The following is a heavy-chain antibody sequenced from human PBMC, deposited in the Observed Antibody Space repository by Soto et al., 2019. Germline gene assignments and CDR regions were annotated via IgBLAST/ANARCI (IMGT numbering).Heavy chain of an antibody. D-gene: IGHD3-10*02. V-gene: IGHV4-59*01. Sequence: KPSETLSLTCTVSGGSISSYYWSWIRQPPGKGLEWIGYIYYSGSTDYNPSLKSRVTISVDTSKNQFSLKLSSVTAADTAVYYCASMFGLSAFDIWGQGTMVTVSS. J-gene: IGHJ3*02. CDR3: ASMFGLSAFDI. CDR2: IYYSGST. CDR1: GGSISSYY.